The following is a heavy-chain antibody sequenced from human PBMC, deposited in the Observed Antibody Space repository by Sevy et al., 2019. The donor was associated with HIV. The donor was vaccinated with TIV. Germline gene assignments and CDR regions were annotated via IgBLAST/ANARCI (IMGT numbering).Heavy chain of an antibody. D-gene: IGHD6-13*01. CDR2: IYSGGST. Sequence: GGSLRLSCAASGFTVSSNYMSWVRQAPGKGLEWVSVIYSGGSTYYADSVKGRFTISRDNSKNTLELQMNGLRAQDTAVYYCARDTPIGSSLDMDVWGQGTTVTVSS. V-gene: IGHV3-53*01. J-gene: IGHJ6*02. CDR1: GFTVSSNY. CDR3: ARDTPIGSSLDMDV.